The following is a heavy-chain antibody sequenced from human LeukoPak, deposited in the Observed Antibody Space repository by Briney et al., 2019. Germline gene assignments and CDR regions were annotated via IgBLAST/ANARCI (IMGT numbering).Heavy chain of an antibody. Sequence: PGRSLRLSCAASGFTFDDYGMHWVRQAPGKGLEWVSGISWNSGSIGYADSVKGRFTISRDNAKNTLFLQMNSLRVEDTAVYYCARGPDHGGSYYHDWGQGTPVTVSS. CDR3: ARGPDHGGSYYHD. CDR1: GFTFDDYG. J-gene: IGHJ4*02. CDR2: ISWNSGSI. D-gene: IGHD1-26*01. V-gene: IGHV3-9*01.